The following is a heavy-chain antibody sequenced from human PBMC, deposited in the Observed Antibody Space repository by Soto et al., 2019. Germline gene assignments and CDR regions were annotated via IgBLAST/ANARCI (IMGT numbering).Heavy chain of an antibody. CDR3: ARDSPVATDPFDY. V-gene: IGHV1-69*04. J-gene: IGHJ4*02. CDR2: IIPILGIA. Sequence: ASVKVSCKASGGTFSSYTISWVRQAPGQGLEWMGRIIPILGIANYAQKFQGRVTITADKSTSTAYMELSSLRSEDTAVYYCARDSPVATDPFDYWGQGTLVTVSS. CDR1: GGTFSSYT. D-gene: IGHD5-12*01.